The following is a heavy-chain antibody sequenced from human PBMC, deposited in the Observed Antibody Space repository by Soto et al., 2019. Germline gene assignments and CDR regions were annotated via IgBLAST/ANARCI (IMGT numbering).Heavy chain of an antibody. Sequence: TLSLTCTVSGNSISTGAYYWSWLRQHPVKGLEWIGHIFYSGNTHYSPSLESRVTISVDTSKNQFSIKLTSVTVADTAVYYCAREGSSAAPQAGFDLWGQGTLVTVSS. CDR1: GNSISTGAYY. D-gene: IGHD3-10*01. CDR3: AREGSSAAPQAGFDL. CDR2: IFYSGNT. V-gene: IGHV4-31*03. J-gene: IGHJ4*02.